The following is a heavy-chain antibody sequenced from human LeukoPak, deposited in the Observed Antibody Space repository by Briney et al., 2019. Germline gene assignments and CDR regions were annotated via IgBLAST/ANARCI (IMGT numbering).Heavy chain of an antibody. CDR3: ARDLSPVVRASPMGY. CDR2: ITYDEYYK. Sequence: GGSQTLSCAASGFTFSTYGMHWVRQAPGKALEWVALITYDEYYKYYSDSVKGRFTISSDTSKNTLSLQMNSLRAEDTAVYYCARDLSPVVRASPMGYWGQGTLVTVSS. D-gene: IGHD3-10*01. J-gene: IGHJ4*02. CDR1: GFTFSTYG. V-gene: IGHV3-30*03.